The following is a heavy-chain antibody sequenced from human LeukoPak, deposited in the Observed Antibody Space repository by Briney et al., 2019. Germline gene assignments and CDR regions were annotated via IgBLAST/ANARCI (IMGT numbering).Heavy chain of an antibody. CDR3: ARDYCTTTRCYPNYFDY. D-gene: IGHD2-2*01. CDR2: IYYSGSA. Sequence: PSETLSPTCTVSGASVSSSNYYWSWIRQPPGKGLEWIGYIYYSGSANYNPSLKSRVTISVDTSKNQFSLKLSSVTAADTAVYYCARDYCTTTRCYPNYFDYWGQGTLVTVSS. CDR1: GASVSSSNYY. V-gene: IGHV4-61*01. J-gene: IGHJ4*02.